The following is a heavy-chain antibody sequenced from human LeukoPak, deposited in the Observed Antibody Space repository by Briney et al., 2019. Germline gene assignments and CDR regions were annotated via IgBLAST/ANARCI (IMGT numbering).Heavy chain of an antibody. Sequence: PGRSLRLSCTASGLNFGSFAMNWVRQAPGRGLEWVSTIDAGGTRTYSAESVNGRFTTSRDNSKKTLCLQMSSLRAEDTAVYFCAKGTTDLGSWGQGTLVTVSS. CDR1: GLNFGSFA. D-gene: IGHD1-1*01. CDR3: AKGTTDLGS. V-gene: IGHV3-23*01. CDR2: IDAGGTRT. J-gene: IGHJ4*02.